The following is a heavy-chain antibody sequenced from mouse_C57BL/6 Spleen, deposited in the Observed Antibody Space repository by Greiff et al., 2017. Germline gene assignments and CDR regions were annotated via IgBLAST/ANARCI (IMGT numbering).Heavy chain of an antibody. Sequence: VQLQQSGPELVKPGASVKISCKASGYAFSSSWMNWVQQRPGKGLEWIGRIYPGDGDTNYNGKFKGKATLTADKSSTTAYMQLISLTSEDSAVYFCARGDPAYWGQGTTLTVSS. CDR3: ARGDPAY. CDR1: GYAFSSSW. J-gene: IGHJ2*01. CDR2: IYPGDGDT. D-gene: IGHD3-3*01. V-gene: IGHV1-82*01.